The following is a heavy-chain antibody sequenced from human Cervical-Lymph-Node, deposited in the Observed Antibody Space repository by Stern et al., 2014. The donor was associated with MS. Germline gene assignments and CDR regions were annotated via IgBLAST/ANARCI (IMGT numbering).Heavy chain of an antibody. V-gene: IGHV4-61*01. J-gene: IGHJ4*02. Sequence: QVQLQESGPGLVKPSETLSLTCTVSGGSVSSGSYYWSWIRQPPGKGLEWIGYIYYSGSTNYNPSLKSRVTISVDTSKNKFSLKLSSVTAADTAVYYCASDSSGYYLSFDYWGQGTLVTVSS. CDR1: GGSVSSGSYY. CDR3: ASDSSGYYLSFDY. CDR2: IYYSGST. D-gene: IGHD3-22*01.